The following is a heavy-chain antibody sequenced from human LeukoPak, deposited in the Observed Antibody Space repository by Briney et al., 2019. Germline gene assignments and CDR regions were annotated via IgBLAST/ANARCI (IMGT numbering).Heavy chain of an antibody. CDR1: GYTFTGYY. V-gene: IGHV1-2*05. Sequence: ASVKVSCKASGYTFTGYYMHWVRQAPGQGLEWMGRINPNSGGTNYAQKFQGRVTMTRDTSISTAYMELSRLRSDDTVVYYCAREPLEYCTNGVCYSHYYYGMDVWGQGTTVTVSS. D-gene: IGHD2-8*01. CDR2: INPNSGGT. J-gene: IGHJ6*02. CDR3: AREPLEYCTNGVCYSHYYYGMDV.